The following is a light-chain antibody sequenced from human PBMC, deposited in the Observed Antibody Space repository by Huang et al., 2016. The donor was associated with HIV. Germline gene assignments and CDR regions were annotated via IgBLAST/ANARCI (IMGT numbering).Light chain of an antibody. CDR1: QSLLHSNGYNY. CDR2: LGS. CDR3: MQALQTPRT. V-gene: IGKV2-28*01. J-gene: IGKJ1*01. Sequence: DIVMTQSPLSLPVTPREPASLSCRSSQSLLHSNGYNYLDWYLQKPGQSPQLLIYLGSNRASGVPDRFSGSGSGTDFTLKISRVEAEDVGVYYCMQALQTPRTFGQGTKVEIK.